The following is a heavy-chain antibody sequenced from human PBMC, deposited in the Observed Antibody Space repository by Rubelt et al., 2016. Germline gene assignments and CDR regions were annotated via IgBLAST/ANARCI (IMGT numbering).Heavy chain of an antibody. CDR3: ARVYLTMGGGFRDY. CDR1: GFTVRHSY. CDR2: FDGDNIT. J-gene: IGHJ4*02. V-gene: IGHV3-53*01. Sequence: EVHLVESGGGLIQPGASLRLSCAASGFTVRHSYMTWVRQPPGRGLEWVAVFDGDNITRFADSVKGRFTISRDNAKNSLYLQMNSPTAEDTAVYYCARVYLTMGGGFRDYWGQGTLVTVSS. D-gene: IGHD4/OR15-4a*01.